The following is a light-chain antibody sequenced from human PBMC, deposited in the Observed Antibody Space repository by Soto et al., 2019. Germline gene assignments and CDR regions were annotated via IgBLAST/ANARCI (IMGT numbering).Light chain of an antibody. Sequence: EIVMTQSPATLSVSPGERATLSCRASHSVSSSLAWYQQKPGQAPRLLIYDASNRATGIPARFSGSGSGTDFTLTISSLEPEDFGVYYCQQRSNWPPVTFGGGTKVDIK. V-gene: IGKV3-11*01. CDR2: DAS. CDR3: QQRSNWPPVT. J-gene: IGKJ4*01. CDR1: HSVSSS.